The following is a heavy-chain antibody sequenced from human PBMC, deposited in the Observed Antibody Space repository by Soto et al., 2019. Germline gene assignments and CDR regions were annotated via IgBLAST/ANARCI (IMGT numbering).Heavy chain of an antibody. CDR1: GGSISSSSYS. CDR3: ARDKITGLFDY. CDR2: IYYSGST. V-gene: IGHV4-39*07. D-gene: IGHD2-8*02. J-gene: IGHJ4*02. Sequence: SETLSLTCSVSGGSISSSSYSWGWIRQPPGKGLEWIGTIYYSGSTHYNPSLEGRVAISVDTSKNQFSLKLTSVTATDTAVYYCARDKITGLFDYWGQGTLVTVS.